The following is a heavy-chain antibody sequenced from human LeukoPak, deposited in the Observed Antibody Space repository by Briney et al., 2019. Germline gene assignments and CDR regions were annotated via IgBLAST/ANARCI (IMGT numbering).Heavy chain of an antibody. D-gene: IGHD6-13*01. CDR3: GTKKQQLQLGEIDY. V-gene: IGHV4-39*07. CDR2: IYYSGST. Sequence: SETLSLTCTVSGGSISSSSYYWGWIRQPPGKGLEWIGSIYYSGSTYYNPSLKSRVTISVDTSKNQFSLKLSSVTAADTAVYYCGTKKQQLQLGEIDYWGQGTLVTVSS. CDR1: GGSISSSSYY. J-gene: IGHJ4*02.